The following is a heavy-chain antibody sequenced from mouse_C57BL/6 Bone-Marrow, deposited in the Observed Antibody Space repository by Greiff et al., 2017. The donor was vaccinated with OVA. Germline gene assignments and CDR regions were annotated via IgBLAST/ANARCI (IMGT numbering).Heavy chain of an antibody. Sequence: VQLQQSGAELVRPGASVKLSCTASGFNIKDDYMHWVKQRPEQGLEWIGWIDPKNGDTEYASKFQGKATITADTSSNTAYLQLSSLTSEDTAVYYCTTGDYASWFAYWGQGTLVTVSA. J-gene: IGHJ3*01. CDR2: IDPKNGDT. CDR1: GFNIKDDY. CDR3: TTGDYASWFAY. D-gene: IGHD2-4*01. V-gene: IGHV14-4*01.